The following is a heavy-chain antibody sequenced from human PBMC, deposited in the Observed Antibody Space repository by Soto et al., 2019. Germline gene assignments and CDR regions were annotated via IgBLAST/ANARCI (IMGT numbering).Heavy chain of an antibody. D-gene: IGHD2-8*01. J-gene: IGHJ6*02. CDR1: GFTFSRYV. CDR3: ARARQLYLYGMDV. CDR2: ISHDETNK. Sequence: QVQLLESGGGVVQPGTSLRLSCLASGFTFSRYVMHWVRQAPGKGLEWVAVISHDETNKYYADSVKGRFTVSRDNSMDTLYLQMNSLRAEDTAMYYCARARQLYLYGMDVWGQGTTVTVSS. V-gene: IGHV3-30-3*01.